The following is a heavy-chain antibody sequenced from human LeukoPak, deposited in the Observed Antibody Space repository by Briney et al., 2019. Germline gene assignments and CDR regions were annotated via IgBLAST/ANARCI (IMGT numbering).Heavy chain of an antibody. CDR3: ASGPITIFGVVIIGAYYFDY. CDR2: IYYSGST. Sequence: SETLSLTCTVSGGSISSYYWSWIRQPPGKGLEWIGYIYYSGSTNYNPSLKSRVTISVDTSKNQFSLKLSSVTAADTAVYYCASGPITIFGVVIIGAYYFDYWGQGTLVTVSS. CDR1: GGSISSYY. J-gene: IGHJ4*02. V-gene: IGHV4-59*12. D-gene: IGHD3-3*01.